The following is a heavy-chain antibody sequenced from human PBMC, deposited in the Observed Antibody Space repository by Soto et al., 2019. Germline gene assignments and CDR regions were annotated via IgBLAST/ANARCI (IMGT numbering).Heavy chain of an antibody. CDR3: ARDASSGYRGWWDP. D-gene: IGHD5-18*01. CDR1: GYTFTGYY. Sequence: QVQLVQSGAEVKTPGASVRVSCKASGYTFTGYYIHWVREAPGQGLEWMGWINPQTGGTSYAQKFQGRVTLSRDTSINTAYLELSRLRFDDAAVYFCARDASSGYRGWWDPWGQGTLVTVSS. CDR2: INPQTGGT. V-gene: IGHV1-2*02. J-gene: IGHJ5*02.